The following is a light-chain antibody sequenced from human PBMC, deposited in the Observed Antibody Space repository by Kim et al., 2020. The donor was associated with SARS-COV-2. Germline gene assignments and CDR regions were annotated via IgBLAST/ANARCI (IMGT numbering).Light chain of an antibody. CDR1: SSNIGAGYD. Sequence: QRVPISCTGSSSNIGAGYDVPWYQQLPGTAPKLLIYGNSNRPSGVPDRFSGSKSGTSASLAITGLQAEDEADYYCQSYDSSLSGYVFGTGTKVTVL. V-gene: IGLV1-40*01. J-gene: IGLJ1*01. CDR3: QSYDSSLSGYV. CDR2: GNS.